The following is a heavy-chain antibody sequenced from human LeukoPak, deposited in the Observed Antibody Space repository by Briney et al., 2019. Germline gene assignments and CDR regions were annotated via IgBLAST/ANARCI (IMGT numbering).Heavy chain of an antibody. J-gene: IGHJ4*02. CDR2: INPNSGDT. CDR3: ANLSLNSGVDY. CDR1: GYTFIDYY. Sequence: GASVKVSCKASGYTFIDYYMHWVRQAPGQGLEWMGWINPNSGDTNYAQKFQGRVTMTRDTSINTAYMELSRLKSDDTAVYYCANLSLNSGVDYWGQGTLVTVSS. D-gene: IGHD1-26*01. V-gene: IGHV1-2*02.